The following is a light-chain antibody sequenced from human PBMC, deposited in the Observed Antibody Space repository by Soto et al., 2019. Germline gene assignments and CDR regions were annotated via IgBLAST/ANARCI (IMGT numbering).Light chain of an antibody. J-gene: IGKJ4*01. CDR3: QQYYSYPRLT. CDR1: QGISSY. CDR2: AAS. Sequence: IRMTQSPSSVSASTGDRVTITCRASQGISSYLAWYQQKPGKAPKILIYAASTLHSGVPSRFSGSGSGTEFTLTISCLQSEDFATYYCQQYYSYPRLTFGGGTKVEIK. V-gene: IGKV1-8*01.